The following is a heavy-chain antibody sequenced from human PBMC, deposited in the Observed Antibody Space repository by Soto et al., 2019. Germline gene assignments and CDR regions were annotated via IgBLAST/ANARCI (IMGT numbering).Heavy chain of an antibody. D-gene: IGHD6-13*01. CDR2: ISYDGSNK. Sequence: VQLAESGGGVVQPGRSLRLSCAASGFTFSNYGMHWVRQAPGKGLEWVAVISYDGSNKYYEDSVKGRVTISRDNSKNTLSLQMNSLRPEDTAVYYCARASRSSSSEPTFDYWGQGTLVTVSP. CDR1: GFTFSNYG. V-gene: IGHV3-30*03. CDR3: ARASRSSSSEPTFDY. J-gene: IGHJ4*02.